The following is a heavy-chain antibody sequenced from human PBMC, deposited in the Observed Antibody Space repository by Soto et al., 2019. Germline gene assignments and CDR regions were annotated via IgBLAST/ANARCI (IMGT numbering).Heavy chain of an antibody. CDR3: ARRRATGYYGIDV. J-gene: IGHJ6*02. V-gene: IGHV5-51*01. CDR2: IYPGDSDT. D-gene: IGHD3-9*01. CDR1: GYSFTSYW. Sequence: GESLKISCKGSGYSFTSYWISWVRQMPGKGLEWMGIIYPGDSDTRYSPSFQGQVTISADKSISTAYLQWSSLKASDTGIYFCARRRATGYYGIDVWGQGTTVTVSS.